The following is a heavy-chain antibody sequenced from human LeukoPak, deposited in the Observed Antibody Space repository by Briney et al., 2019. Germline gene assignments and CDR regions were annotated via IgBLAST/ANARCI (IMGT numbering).Heavy chain of an antibody. Sequence: ASVKVSCKASGYTFTSYAMHWVRQAPGQRLEWMGWINAGNGNTKYSQKFQGRVTMTRDTSTSTVYMELSSLRSEDTAVYYCARSKGYYDSSGLYYAFDIWGQGTMVTVSS. CDR3: ARSKGYYDSSGLYYAFDI. D-gene: IGHD3-22*01. V-gene: IGHV1-3*01. J-gene: IGHJ3*02. CDR2: INAGNGNT. CDR1: GYTFTSYA.